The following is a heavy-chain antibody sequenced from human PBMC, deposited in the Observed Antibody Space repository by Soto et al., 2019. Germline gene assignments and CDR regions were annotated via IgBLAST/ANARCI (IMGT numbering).Heavy chain of an antibody. V-gene: IGHV4-4*02. CDR1: GVSMTSSDW. CDR3: ARDRRPTGTSDAFDI. J-gene: IGHJ3*02. CDR2: VYHSGVT. Sequence: QVQLQESGPGLVKSSETLSLTCGVSGVSMTSSDWWSWVRHPPGKGLEWIGEVYHSGVTSYNPSLESRVTISLDKSNNRFSLRLTSVTAADTATYYCARDRRPTGTSDAFDIWSQGTMVTVSS. D-gene: IGHD1-1*01.